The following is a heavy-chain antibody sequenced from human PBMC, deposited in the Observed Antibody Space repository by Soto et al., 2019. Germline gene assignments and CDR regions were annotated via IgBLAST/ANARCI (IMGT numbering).Heavy chain of an antibody. J-gene: IGHJ4*02. V-gene: IGHV4-61*01. CDR2: IYYSGST. CDR1: GGSVSSGSYY. Sequence: QVQLQESGPGLVKPSETLSLTCTVSGGSVSSGSYYWSWIRQPPGKGLEWIGYIYYSGSTNYNPSLKSRVTISVDTSKNQFSLKLSSVTAADTAVDYCARGRIAAADYWGQGTLVTVSS. CDR3: ARGRIAAADY. D-gene: IGHD6-13*01.